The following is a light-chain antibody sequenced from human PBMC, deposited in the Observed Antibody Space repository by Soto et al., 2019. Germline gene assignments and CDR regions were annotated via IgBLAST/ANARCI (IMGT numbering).Light chain of an antibody. J-gene: IGKJ5*01. CDR1: ENVRTK. Sequence: EILMTQSPSILAVSPGEAATLSCRASENVRTKVGWYQQKPGQAPRLLIYGASTRATGIPDRFSGSGSGTQFTLTISRLQYEDSAVYFCQQNNRWHHITFGQGTRLEIK. CDR2: GAS. CDR3: QQNNRWHHIT. V-gene: IGKV3-15*01.